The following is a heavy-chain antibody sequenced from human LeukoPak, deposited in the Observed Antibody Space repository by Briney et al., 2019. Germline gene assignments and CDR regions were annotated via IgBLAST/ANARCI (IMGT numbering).Heavy chain of an antibody. D-gene: IGHD4-17*01. J-gene: IGHJ4*02. CDR3: AKGGLPTVTTFFDY. CDR2: ISGSGGST. V-gene: IGHV3-23*01. CDR1: GGSFSGYY. Sequence: ETLSLTCAVYGGSFSGYYWSWVRQAPGKGLEWVSAISGSGGSTYYADSVKGRFTISRDNSKNTLYLQMNSLRAEDTAVYYCAKGGLPTVTTFFDYWGQGTLVTVSS.